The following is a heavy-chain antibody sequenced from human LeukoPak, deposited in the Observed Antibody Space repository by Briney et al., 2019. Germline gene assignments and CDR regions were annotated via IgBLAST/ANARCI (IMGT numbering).Heavy chain of an antibody. CDR1: GFTFTEYW. CDR3: SNGIYSTSY. V-gene: IGHV3-7*01. J-gene: IGHJ4*02. Sequence: GGSLRPSCAASGFTFTEYWMAWVRQAPGKGLEWVANIQQDGGEEYYLNSVRGRFTISRDNTKNSVYLQMNSLRAEDKAVYYCSNGIYSTSYWGQGTLVAVSS. D-gene: IGHD4-11*01. CDR2: IQQDGGEE.